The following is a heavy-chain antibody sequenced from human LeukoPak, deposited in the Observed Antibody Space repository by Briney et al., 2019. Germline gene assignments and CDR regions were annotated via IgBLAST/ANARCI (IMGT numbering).Heavy chain of an antibody. J-gene: IGHJ4*02. V-gene: IGHV3-66*01. Sequence: GSLRLSCAASGFTFSSYSMNWVRQAPGKGLEWVSVIYSGGSTYYADSVQGRFTISSDSSRNTLDLQMNSLRAEDTAVYYCSSRGFMTTVTKRRFDYGGQGTRDTVSS. D-gene: IGHD4-17*01. CDR3: SSRGFMTTVTKRRFDY. CDR2: IYSGGST. CDR1: GFTFSSYS.